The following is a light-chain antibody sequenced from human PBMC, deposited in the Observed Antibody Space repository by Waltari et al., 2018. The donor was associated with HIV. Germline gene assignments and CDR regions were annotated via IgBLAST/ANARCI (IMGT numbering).Light chain of an antibody. CDR2: DVT. Sequence: QSALTQPRSVSGSPGRSVSISCTGTSSDVGGSIPVSGYQQVSGEAPKLRIFDVTKRPSGVPDRFSGSKSGNTASLTISGLQTEDEAYYYCCSFAGNYTSVFGGGTKLTVL. J-gene: IGLJ2*01. CDR1: SSDVGGSIP. V-gene: IGLV2-11*01. CDR3: CSFAGNYTSV.